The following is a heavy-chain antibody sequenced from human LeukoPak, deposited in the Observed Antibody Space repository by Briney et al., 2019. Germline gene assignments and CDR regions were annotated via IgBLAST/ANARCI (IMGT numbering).Heavy chain of an antibody. CDR3: ARVVTRLREGDYYYDMDV. V-gene: IGHV1-18*01. CDR1: GYTFTSYG. Sequence: ASVKVSCKASGYTFTSYGISWVRQAPGQGLEWMGWISAYNGNTNYAQKLQGRVTMTTDTSATTAYMELSSLRSEDTAVYYCARVVTRLREGDYYYDMDVWGQGTTVTVSS. J-gene: IGHJ6*02. D-gene: IGHD1-26*01. CDR2: ISAYNGNT.